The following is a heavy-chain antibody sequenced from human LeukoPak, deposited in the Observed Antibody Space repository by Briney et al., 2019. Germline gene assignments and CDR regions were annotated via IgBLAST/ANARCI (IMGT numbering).Heavy chain of an antibody. CDR3: ARDYKYAFDN. J-gene: IGHJ4*02. CDR2: IGISSGNT. D-gene: IGHD5-24*01. CDR1: GFTFSAYS. V-gene: IGHV3-48*01. Sequence: AGRSLRLSCAASGFTFSAYSMNWVRQAPGKGLEWISYIGISSGNTKYADSVKGRFTISGDKAKNSLYLQMNSLRVEDTAVYYCARDYKYAFDNWGQGTLVTVSS.